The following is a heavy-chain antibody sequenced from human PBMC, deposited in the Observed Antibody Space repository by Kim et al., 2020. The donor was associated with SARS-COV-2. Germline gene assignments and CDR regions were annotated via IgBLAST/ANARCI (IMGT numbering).Heavy chain of an antibody. V-gene: IGHV3-74*01. J-gene: IGHJ4*02. CDR3: TSVAALGTGF. Sequence: TNYADSVKGRFTTSRDNARNTLFLHMNSLRAEDTAVYYCTSVAALGTGFWGQGTLVTVSS. D-gene: IGHD6-13*01. CDR2: T.